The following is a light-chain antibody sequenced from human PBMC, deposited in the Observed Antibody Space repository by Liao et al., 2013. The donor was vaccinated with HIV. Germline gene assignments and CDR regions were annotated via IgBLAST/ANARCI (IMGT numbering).Light chain of an antibody. CDR1: NLGDKY. Sequence: SSELTQPPSVSVSPGQTATITCSGDNLGDKYASWYQQRPGQSPTLVIYQDTKRPSGISDRFSGSNSGSTATLTISGTQAMDEADYYCQAWDSSTVVFGTGTKVTVL. CDR2: QDT. J-gene: IGLJ1*01. V-gene: IGLV3-1*01. CDR3: QAWDSSTVV.